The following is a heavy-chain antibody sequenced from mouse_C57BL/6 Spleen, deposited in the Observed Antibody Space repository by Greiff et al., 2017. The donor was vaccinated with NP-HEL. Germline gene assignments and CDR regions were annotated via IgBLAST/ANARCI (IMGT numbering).Heavy chain of an antibody. D-gene: IGHD1-1*01. CDR2: INPGSGGT. J-gene: IGHJ2*01. CDR1: GYAFTNYL. CDR3: ARDTTVVATFDY. V-gene: IGHV1-54*01. Sequence: QVQLQQSGAELVRPGTSVKVSCKASGYAFTNYLIEWVKQRPGQGLEWIGVINPGSGGTNYNEKFKGKATLTADKSSSTAYMQLSSLTSEDSAVYFCARDTTVVATFDYWGQGTTLTVSS.